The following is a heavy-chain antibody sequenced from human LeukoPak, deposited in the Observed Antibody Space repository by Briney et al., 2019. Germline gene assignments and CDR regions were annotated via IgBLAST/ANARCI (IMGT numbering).Heavy chain of an antibody. J-gene: IGHJ4*02. CDR2: INPNSGGA. CDR1: GYTFTGHF. D-gene: IGHD3-9*01. V-gene: IGHV1-2*02. CDR3: ARALRTDILTTDY. Sequence: ASVKVSCKASGYTFTGHFVHWVRQAPPQGLEWMGWINPNSGGAKYAQNFQGRVSMTTDTSISTAYMELSRLRSGDTAVYYCARALRTDILTTDYWGQGTLVTVSS.